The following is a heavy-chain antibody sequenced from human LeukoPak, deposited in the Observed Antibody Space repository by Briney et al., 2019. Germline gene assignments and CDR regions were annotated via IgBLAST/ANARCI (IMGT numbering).Heavy chain of an antibody. CDR2: IYYSGST. D-gene: IGHD3-3*01. J-gene: IGHJ6*02. CDR3: ARLPTYYDPYYYYGMDV. Sequence: SETLSLTCTVSGGSISSSSYSWGWIRQPPGKGLEWIESIYYSGSTYYNPSLKSRVTISVDTSKNQFSLKLSSVTAADTAVYYCARLPTYYDPYYYYGMDVWGQGTTVTVSS. V-gene: IGHV4-39*01. CDR1: GGSISSSSYS.